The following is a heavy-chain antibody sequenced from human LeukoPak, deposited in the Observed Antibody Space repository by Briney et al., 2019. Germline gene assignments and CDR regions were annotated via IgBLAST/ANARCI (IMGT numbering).Heavy chain of an antibody. CDR3: AREHPPEYYRWFDP. CDR1: GGTFSSYA. Sequence: GASVKVSCKASGGTFSSYAISWVRQAPGQGLEWMGGIIPIFGTANYAQKFQGRVTITADESTSTAYMELSSLRSEDTAVYYCAREHPPEYYRWFDPWGQGTLVTVSS. CDR2: IIPIFGTA. D-gene: IGHD3-16*01. J-gene: IGHJ5*02. V-gene: IGHV1-69*13.